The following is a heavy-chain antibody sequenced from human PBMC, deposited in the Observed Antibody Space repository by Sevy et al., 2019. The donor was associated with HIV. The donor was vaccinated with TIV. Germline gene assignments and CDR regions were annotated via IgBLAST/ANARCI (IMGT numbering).Heavy chain of an antibody. CDR2: ISGSGIT. CDR3: ARDDLETGGRNWFDL. V-gene: IGHV4-4*07. Sequence: SETLSLTCTVSGGSISPYFWAWIRQPAGKQLEWIGRISGSGITNSNPSLKSRVTMSIDTSKNDFSLKLSSVTAADTAFYYCARDDLETGGRNWFDLWGQGTLVTVSS. D-gene: IGHD3-16*01. J-gene: IGHJ5*02. CDR1: GGSISPYF.